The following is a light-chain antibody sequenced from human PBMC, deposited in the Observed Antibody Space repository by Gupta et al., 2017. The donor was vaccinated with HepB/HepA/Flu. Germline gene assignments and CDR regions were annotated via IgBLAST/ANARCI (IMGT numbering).Light chain of an antibody. Sequence: DIHFTQSPSFLSASVGDRVTITCRASQDINSYLIWYQQKPEKAPNLLIYTASTLQGGVPSRFSGSGSGKEFTLTISRLQPEDFATYYCQQFNSYPITFGQGTRLDIK. CDR3: QQFNSYPIT. J-gene: IGKJ5*01. V-gene: IGKV1-9*01. CDR1: QDINSY. CDR2: TAS.